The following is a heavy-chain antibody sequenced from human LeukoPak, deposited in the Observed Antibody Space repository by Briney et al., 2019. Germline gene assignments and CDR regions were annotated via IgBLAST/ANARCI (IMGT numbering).Heavy chain of an antibody. V-gene: IGHV3-7*03. CDR2: IKQDGSEK. D-gene: IGHD3-16*01. CDR1: GFTFSSYA. Sequence: GGSLRLSCAASGFTFSSYAMSWVRQAPGKGLEWVANIKQDGSEKNYVDSVKGRFIISRDNAKNSLYLQMNTLRADDTAVYYCARDGFGTGSNWGQGTLVTVSS. CDR3: ARDGFGTGSN. J-gene: IGHJ4*02.